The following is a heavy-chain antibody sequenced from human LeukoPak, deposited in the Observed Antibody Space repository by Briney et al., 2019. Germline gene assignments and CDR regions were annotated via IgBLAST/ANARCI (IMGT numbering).Heavy chain of an antibody. D-gene: IGHD6-19*01. V-gene: IGHV3-48*01. CDR1: GFTFSSYS. CDR3: ARETGWTGIDY. Sequence: GGSLRLSCAASGFTFSSYSMNWVRQAPGKGLEWVSYISSSSSTIYHADSVKGRFTISRDNAKNSLYLQMNSLRAEDTAVYYCARETGWTGIDYWGRGTLVSVSS. J-gene: IGHJ4*02. CDR2: ISSSSSTI.